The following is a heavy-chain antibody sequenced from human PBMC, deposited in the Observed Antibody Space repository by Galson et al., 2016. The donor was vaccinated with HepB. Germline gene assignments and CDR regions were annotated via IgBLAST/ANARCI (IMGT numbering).Heavy chain of an antibody. D-gene: IGHD3-22*01. J-gene: IGHJ2*01. V-gene: IGHV3-23*01. CDR1: EFTFSSYA. CDR2: ISGSGGNS. Sequence: SLRLSCAASEFTFSSYAMSWVRQAPGKGLEWVSAISGSGGNSYYADSVKGRFTISRDNSKNTLYVQMHSLRAEDTAVYYCAKDYYDSSGYRSYWYFDLWGRGTLVAVAS. CDR3: AKDYYDSSGYRSYWYFDL.